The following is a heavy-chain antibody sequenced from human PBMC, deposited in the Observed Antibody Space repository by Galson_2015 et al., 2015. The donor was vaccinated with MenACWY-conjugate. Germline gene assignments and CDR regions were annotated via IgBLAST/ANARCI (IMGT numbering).Heavy chain of an antibody. V-gene: IGHV4-30-2*01. Sequence: SSGYYSWSWFRQPPGMGLEWLGFIYQSGSAHYNPSLKSRVTLSIDKSMNYFSLRLSSVTAADTAVYYCARGPVVEVSRVFDYWGQGILVTVSS. J-gene: IGHJ4*02. CDR1: SSGYYS. D-gene: IGHD2/OR15-2a*01. CDR3: ARGPVVEVSRVFDY. CDR2: IYQSGSA.